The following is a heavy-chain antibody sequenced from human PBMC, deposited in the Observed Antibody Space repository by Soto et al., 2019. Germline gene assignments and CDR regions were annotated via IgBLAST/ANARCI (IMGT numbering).Heavy chain of an antibody. CDR1: GYTFTSYG. CDR3: ARVRKGTMIVVVIPTNYGMDV. D-gene: IGHD3-22*01. Sequence: ASAKVSCKASGYTFTSYGISWVRQAPGQGLEWMGWISAYNGNTNYAQKLQGRVTMTTDTSTSTAYMELRSLRSDDTAVYYCARVRKGTMIVVVIPTNYGMDVWGQGTAVTVSS. CDR2: ISAYNGNT. V-gene: IGHV1-18*01. J-gene: IGHJ6*02.